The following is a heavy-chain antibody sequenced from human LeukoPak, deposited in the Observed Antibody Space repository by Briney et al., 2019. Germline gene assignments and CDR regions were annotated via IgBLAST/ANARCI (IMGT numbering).Heavy chain of an antibody. V-gene: IGHV2-70*11. CDR3: ARIWFGRGAFDI. CDR2: IDWDDDK. D-gene: IGHD3-10*01. CDR1: GFSLSTSGMC. Sequence: ESGPTLVHPTQTLTLTCTFSGFSLSTSGMCVSWIRQPPVKALEWLARIDWDDDKYYSTSLKTRLTISKDTSKNQVVLTMTNMDPVDTATYYCARIWFGRGAFDIWGQGTMVTVSS. J-gene: IGHJ3*02.